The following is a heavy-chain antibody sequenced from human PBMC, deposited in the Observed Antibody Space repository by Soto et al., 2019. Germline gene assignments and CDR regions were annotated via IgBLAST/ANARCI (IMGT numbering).Heavy chain of an antibody. CDR1: GGSISRYY. CDR3: ARRKADIVVVPAAIDYYYYMDV. Sequence: PFETLSLTCTVSGGSISRYYWSWIRQPPGKGLEWIGYIYYSGSTNYNPSLKSRVTISVDTSKNQFSLKLSSVTAADTAVYYCARRKADIVVVPAAIDYYYYMDVWGKGTTVTVSS. V-gene: IGHV4-59*08. J-gene: IGHJ6*03. CDR2: IYYSGST. D-gene: IGHD2-2*01.